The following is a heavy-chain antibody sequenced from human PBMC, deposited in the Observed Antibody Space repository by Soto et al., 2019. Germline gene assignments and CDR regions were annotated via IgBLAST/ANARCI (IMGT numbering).Heavy chain of an antibody. CDR3: ARRVVPAGYYYYMDV. J-gene: IGHJ6*03. CDR2: INHSGST. CDR1: GGSFSGYY. D-gene: IGHD2-2*01. V-gene: IGHV4-34*01. Sequence: PSETLSLTCAVYGGSFSGYYWSWIRQPPGKGLEWIGEINHSGSTNYNPSLKSRVTISVDTSKNQFSLKLSSVTAADTAVYYCARRVVPAGYYYYMDVWGKGTTVTVSS.